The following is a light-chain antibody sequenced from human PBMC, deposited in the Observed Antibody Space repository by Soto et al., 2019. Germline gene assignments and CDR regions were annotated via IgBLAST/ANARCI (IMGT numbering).Light chain of an antibody. V-gene: IGKV3-15*01. CDR3: QQYDNWPPLT. CDR2: AAS. CDR1: QNIATN. J-gene: IGKJ4*01. Sequence: VMTQSPATLSVSPGERATLSCRASQNIATNLAWYQQKPGQAPRLLIHAASTRATGIPARFSGSGSGTEFTLTISSLQSEDFALYYGQQYDNWPPLTFGGGTKVEI.